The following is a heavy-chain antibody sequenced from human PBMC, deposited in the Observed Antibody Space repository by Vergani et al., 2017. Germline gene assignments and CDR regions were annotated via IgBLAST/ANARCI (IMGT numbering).Heavy chain of an antibody. CDR2: ISPYNHKT. J-gene: IGHJ4*02. CDR3: ASSQMATNGFDL. Sequence: QAQLGQSDSEVKKPGDSVTLSCKTSGYTFVNHPITWVRQAPGQGLEWMGWISPYNHKTLYSQKVEGRVTMTSYTSSTTVFLELRRLTSDDTAIYYCASSQMATNGFDLWGRGTLVTVSS. D-gene: IGHD5-24*01. V-gene: IGHV1-18*04. CDR1: GYTFVNHP.